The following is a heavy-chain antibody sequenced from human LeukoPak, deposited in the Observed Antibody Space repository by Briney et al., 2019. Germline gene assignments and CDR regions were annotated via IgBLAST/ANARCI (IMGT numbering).Heavy chain of an antibody. CDR2: IKQDGSEK. V-gene: IGHV3-7*01. Sequence: GGSLRLSCAASGFTLSYSWMTWVRQAPRKGLECVANIKQDGSEKSYVDSVKGRFTLSRDNAKNSLFLQMNSLRVEDTAVYYCARGYDMAVWGQGTTVSVSS. J-gene: IGHJ6*02. CDR3: ARGYDMAV. CDR1: GFTLSYSW.